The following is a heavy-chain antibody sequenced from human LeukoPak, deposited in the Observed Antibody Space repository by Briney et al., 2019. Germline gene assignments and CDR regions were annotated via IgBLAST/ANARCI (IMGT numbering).Heavy chain of an antibody. J-gene: IGHJ4*02. CDR2: IIPILGIA. V-gene: IGHV1-69*04. Sequence: ASVKVSCRASGGTFSSYAISWVRHAPGQGLELMGRIIPILGIANYAQKFQGRVTITADKSTSTAYMELSSLRSEDTAVYYCARAYCSSTSCFDYWGQGTLVTVSS. CDR3: ARAYCSSTSCFDY. D-gene: IGHD2-2*01. CDR1: GGTFSSYA.